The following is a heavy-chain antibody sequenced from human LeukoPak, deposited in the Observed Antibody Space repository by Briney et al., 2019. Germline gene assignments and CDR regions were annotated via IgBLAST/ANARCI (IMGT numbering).Heavy chain of an antibody. CDR3: TNGDYDDSSGYYP. Sequence: PGGSLRLSCAASGFTFSNAWMSWVRQAPGKGLEWVGRIKSKTDGGTTDYAAPVKGRFTISRDDSKNTLQLQMNSLKTEDTAVYYCTNGDYDDSSGYYPWGQGTLVTVSS. V-gene: IGHV3-15*01. CDR1: GFTFSNAW. D-gene: IGHD3-22*01. J-gene: IGHJ5*02. CDR2: IKSKTDGGTT.